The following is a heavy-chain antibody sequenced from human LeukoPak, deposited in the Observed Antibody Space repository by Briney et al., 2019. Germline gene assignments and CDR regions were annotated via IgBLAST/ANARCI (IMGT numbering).Heavy chain of an antibody. CDR1: GYTFTSYG. V-gene: IGHV1-2*06. CDR3: AREGSQSGMDV. J-gene: IGHJ6*02. Sequence: ASVKVSCKASGYTFTSYGISWVRQAPGQGLEWMGRINPNNNGTNYAQKFQGRVTMTSNTSISTAYMELIRLTSDDTAVYYCAREGSQSGMDVWGQGTTVTVSS. D-gene: IGHD2-15*01. CDR2: INPNNNGT.